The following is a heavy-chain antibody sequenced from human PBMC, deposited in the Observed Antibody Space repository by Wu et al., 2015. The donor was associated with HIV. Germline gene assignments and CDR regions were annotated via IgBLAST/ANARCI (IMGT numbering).Heavy chain of an antibody. J-gene: IGHJ4*02. D-gene: IGHD4-11*01. V-gene: IGHV1-2*02. CDR3: AISNANFDY. CDR2: INPKSGGT. CDR1: GYTFTGYY. Sequence: QVQLVQSGAEVKKPGASVKVSCKASGYTFTGYYMQWVRQAPGQGLEWVGWINPKSGGTNYAQKFQGRVTLTRDTSISTAYMELSRLTSDDTAMYYCAISNANFDYWGQGTLVTVSS.